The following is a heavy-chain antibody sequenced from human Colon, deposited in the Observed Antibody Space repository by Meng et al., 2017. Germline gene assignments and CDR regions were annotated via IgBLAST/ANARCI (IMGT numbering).Heavy chain of an antibody. CDR2: IYYSGST. Sequence: DSATELVKPSGPPHLTCTVSDGSRRSGDYCWSWIRQPPGKGLEWIGYIYYSGSTYSNASLKSRVTISIDRSKNQFSLKLSSVTAADTAVYYCARDRKHYGERGWFDPWGQGTLVTVSS. V-gene: IGHV4-30-4*01. CDR1: DGSRRSGDYC. J-gene: IGHJ5*02. D-gene: IGHD4-17*01. CDR3: ARDRKHYGERGWFDP.